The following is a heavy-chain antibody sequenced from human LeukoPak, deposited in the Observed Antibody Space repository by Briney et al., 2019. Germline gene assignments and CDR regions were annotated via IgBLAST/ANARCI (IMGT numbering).Heavy chain of an antibody. V-gene: IGHV1-2*02. J-gene: IGHJ4*02. CDR2: INPNSGGT. D-gene: IGHD1-1*01. Sequence: GASVKVSFKASGYTFTGYYMHWVRQAPGQGLEWMGWINPNSGGTNYAQKFQGRVTMTRDTSISTAYMELSRLRSDDTAVYYCARADNFVPLEPYFDYWGQGTLVTVSS. CDR1: GYTFTGYY. CDR3: ARADNFVPLEPYFDY.